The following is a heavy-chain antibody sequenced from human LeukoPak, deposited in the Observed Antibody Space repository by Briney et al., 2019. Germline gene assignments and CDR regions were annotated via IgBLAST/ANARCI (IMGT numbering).Heavy chain of an antibody. J-gene: IGHJ3*02. D-gene: IGHD3-22*01. Sequence: SETLSLTCAVSGGSISSSNWWSWVRQPPGKGLEWIGEINHSGSTNYNPSLKSRVTISVDTSKNQFSLKLSSVTAADTAVYYCARWGAKTYYYDSSGYDAFDIWGQGTMVAVSS. CDR1: GGSISSSNW. V-gene: IGHV4-4*02. CDR3: ARWGAKTYYYDSSGYDAFDI. CDR2: INHSGST.